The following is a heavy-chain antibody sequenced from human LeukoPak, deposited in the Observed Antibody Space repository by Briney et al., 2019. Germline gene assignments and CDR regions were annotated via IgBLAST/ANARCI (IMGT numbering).Heavy chain of an antibody. Sequence: SVKVSCKASGGTFSSYAISWVRQAPGQGLEWMGGIIPIFGTANYAQKFQGRVTITTDESTSTAYMELSSLRSEDTAVYYCARGGRMNNFRRGAFDFWGQGTMVTVSS. J-gene: IGHJ3*01. CDR3: ARGGRMNNFRRGAFDF. CDR1: GGTFSSYA. D-gene: IGHD1/OR15-1a*01. CDR2: IIPIFGTA. V-gene: IGHV1-69*05.